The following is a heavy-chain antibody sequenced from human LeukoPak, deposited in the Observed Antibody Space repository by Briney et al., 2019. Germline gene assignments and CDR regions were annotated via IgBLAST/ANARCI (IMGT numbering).Heavy chain of an antibody. Sequence: SETLSLTCTVSGGSISSGGYYWSWIRQPPGKGLEWIGYIYHSGSTYYNPSLKSRVTISVDRSKNQFSPKLSSVTAADTAVYYCARVRLTGSAYYFDYWGQGTLSPSPQ. D-gene: IGHD3-9*01. CDR3: ARVRLTGSAYYFDY. CDR1: GGSISSGGYY. V-gene: IGHV4-30-2*01. J-gene: IGHJ4*02. CDR2: IYHSGST.